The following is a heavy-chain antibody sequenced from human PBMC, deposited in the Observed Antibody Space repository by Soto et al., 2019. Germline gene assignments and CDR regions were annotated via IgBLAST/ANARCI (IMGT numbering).Heavy chain of an antibody. J-gene: IGHJ5*02. V-gene: IGHV4-39*01. Sequence: PSETLSLTCTLSGDSITWSSCYWGWIRQPPGKGLEWVGDVYYSGSTYYNPSLKSRLTMSIDTSKGQFSLKMSSVTAADTGVYYCVRLTARISAGSRGRTKWWAPWGPGTRATVSS. CDR3: VRLTARISAGSRGRTKWWAP. CDR1: GDSITWSSCY. CDR2: VYYSGST. D-gene: IGHD2-15*01.